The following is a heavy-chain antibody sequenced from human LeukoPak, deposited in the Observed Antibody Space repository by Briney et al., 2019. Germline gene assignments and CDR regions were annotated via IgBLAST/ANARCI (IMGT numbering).Heavy chain of an antibody. D-gene: IGHD6-13*01. CDR2: MYHTGNT. CDR1: GGSITSYY. Sequence: SETLSLTCTVSGGSITSYYWSWIRQPPGRGLEWIGYMYHTGNTNYNPSLKSRVTISVDTSKNQFSLKLSSVTAADTAVYYCARHLRKQQLGPWRVFDYWGQGTLVTVSS. CDR3: ARHLRKQQLGPWRVFDY. V-gene: IGHV4-59*08. J-gene: IGHJ4*02.